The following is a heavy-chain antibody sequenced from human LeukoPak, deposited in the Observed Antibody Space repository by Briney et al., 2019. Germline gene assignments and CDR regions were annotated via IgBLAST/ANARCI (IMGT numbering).Heavy chain of an antibody. J-gene: IGHJ4*02. CDR3: ARDAYTIRWYYY. D-gene: IGHD6-13*01. V-gene: IGHV3-53*01. Sequence: PGGSLRLSCAASGFIINTSYMTWVRQAPGKGLEWVSLINSDGSTYYADSVKGRFTISRDNSKNTLHLQMNSLRAEDTAVYYCARDAYTIRWYYYWGQGTLVTVSS. CDR2: INSDGST. CDR1: GFIINTSY.